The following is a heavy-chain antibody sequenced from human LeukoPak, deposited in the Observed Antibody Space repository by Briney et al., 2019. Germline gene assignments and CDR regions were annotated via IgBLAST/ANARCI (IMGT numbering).Heavy chain of an antibody. D-gene: IGHD6-19*01. Sequence: GGSLRLSCAASGFTVSSNYMSWVRQAPGKGLEWVSVIYSGGSTYYADSVKGRFTISRDNSKNTLYLQMNSLRAEDTAVYYCAKDQAVAVAGTVGFDAFDIWGQGTMVTVSS. CDR1: GFTVSSNY. V-gene: IGHV3-53*01. J-gene: IGHJ3*02. CDR3: AKDQAVAVAGTVGFDAFDI. CDR2: IYSGGST.